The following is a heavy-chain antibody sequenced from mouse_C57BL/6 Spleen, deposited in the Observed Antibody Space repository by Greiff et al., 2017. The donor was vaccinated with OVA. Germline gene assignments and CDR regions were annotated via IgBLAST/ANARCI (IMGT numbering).Heavy chain of an antibody. CDR1: GYTFTDYY. J-gene: IGHJ1*03. V-gene: IGHV1-76*01. CDR3: ARDFDV. CDR2: IYSGSGNT. Sequence: QVQLQQSGAELVRPGASVKLSCKASGYTFTDYYINWVKQRPGQGLEWIARIYSGSGNTYYNEKFKGKATLTAEKSSSTAYMQLSSLTSEDSAVYFCARDFDVWGTGTTVTVSS.